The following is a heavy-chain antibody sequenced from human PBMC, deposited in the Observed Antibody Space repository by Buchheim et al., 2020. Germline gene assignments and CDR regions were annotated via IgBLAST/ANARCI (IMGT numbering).Heavy chain of an antibody. D-gene: IGHD6-25*01. CDR2: ISSSTTTI. J-gene: IGHJ4*02. Sequence: EIQLVESGGDLVQPGGSLRLSCAASGFTFSSYAMNWVRQGPGKGLEWIAYISSSTTTIYYADSVEGRFTVSRDNYRNSLYLQMDSLRDEDTDVYYCARDRLGGGFWGQGTL. CDR1: GFTFSSYA. CDR3: ARDRLGGGF. V-gene: IGHV3-48*02.